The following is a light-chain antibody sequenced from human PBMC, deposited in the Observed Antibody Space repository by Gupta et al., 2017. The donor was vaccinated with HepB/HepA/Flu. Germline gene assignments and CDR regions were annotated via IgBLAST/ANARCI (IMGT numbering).Light chain of an antibody. Sequence: FLLTQPTEVSPAPGQKVTISCSGSSPNIGMNFVSWYQQRPVTAPKLLIYENNKRPSGMTDRFSGSKSGTTATLGITGLQTGDEADYYCATWESTLDAGGVFGTGTKVTVL. CDR3: ATWESTLDAGGV. CDR2: ENN. CDR1: SPNIGMNF. V-gene: IGLV1-51*02. J-gene: IGLJ1*01.